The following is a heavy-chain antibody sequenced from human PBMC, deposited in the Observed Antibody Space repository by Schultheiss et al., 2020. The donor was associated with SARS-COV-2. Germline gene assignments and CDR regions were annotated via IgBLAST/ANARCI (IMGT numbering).Heavy chain of an antibody. Sequence: SQTLSLTCAVYGGSFSGYYWSWIRQPPGKGLEWIGSIYFSGSAYYNPSLKSRVTISVDTSKSQFSLKLRSVTAADTAVYYCARHGGSNYVVAYYYGMDVWDQGTTVTVSS. CDR2: IYFSGSA. V-gene: IGHV4-34*01. CDR3: ARHGGSNYVVAYYYGMDV. J-gene: IGHJ6*02. CDR1: GGSFSGYY. D-gene: IGHD3-16*01.